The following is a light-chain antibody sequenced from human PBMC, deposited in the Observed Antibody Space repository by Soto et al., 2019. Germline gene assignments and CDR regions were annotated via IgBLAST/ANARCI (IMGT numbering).Light chain of an antibody. CDR3: SSYAERNSVL. V-gene: IGLV2-14*01. CDR1: SSDVGGYNY. Sequence: QSALTQPASVSGSPGQSITISCTGTSSDVGGYNYVSWYQQHPGKAPKLMIYEVSNRPSGVSNRFSGSKSGNTASLTISGLQAEDEAVYYCSSYAERNSVLFGGGTKLTVL. J-gene: IGLJ3*02. CDR2: EVS.